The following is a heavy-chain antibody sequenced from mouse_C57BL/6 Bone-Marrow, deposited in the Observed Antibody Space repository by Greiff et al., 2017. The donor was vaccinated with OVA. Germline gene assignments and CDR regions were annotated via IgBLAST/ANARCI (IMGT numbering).Heavy chain of an antibody. CDR3: TSGYEDYYAMDY. Sequence: EVKLVESGTVLARPGASVKMSCKTSGYTFTSYWMHWVKQRPGQGLEWIGAIYPGNSDTSYNQKFKGKAKLTAVTSASTAYMELSSLTNEDSAVYYCTSGYEDYYAMDYWGQGTSVTVSS. D-gene: IGHD2-10*02. J-gene: IGHJ4*01. V-gene: IGHV1-5*01. CDR2: IYPGNSDT. CDR1: GYTFTSYW.